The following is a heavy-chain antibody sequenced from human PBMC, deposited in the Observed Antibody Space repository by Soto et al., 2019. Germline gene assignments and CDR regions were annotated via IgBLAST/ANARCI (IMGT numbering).Heavy chain of an antibody. CDR2: IYWNDDK. D-gene: IGHD3-22*01. Sequence: QITLKESGPTLVKPTQTLTLTCTFSGFSLSTSGVGVGWIRQPPGKALEWLALIYWNDDKRYSPSLKSRLTITKDTSKNPVVLTMTNMDPVDTATYYCAHTPRPVVVPLRSFDYWGQGTLVTVSS. CDR1: GFSLSTSGVG. V-gene: IGHV2-5*01. CDR3: AHTPRPVVVPLRSFDY. J-gene: IGHJ4*02.